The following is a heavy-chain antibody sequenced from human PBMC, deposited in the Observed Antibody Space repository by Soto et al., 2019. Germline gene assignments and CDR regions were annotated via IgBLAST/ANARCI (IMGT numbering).Heavy chain of an antibody. CDR3: TTDDVAVAGAEIDY. CDR1: GFTFSNAW. V-gene: IGHV3-15*01. Sequence: EVQLVESGGGLVQPGGSLRLSCAASGFTFSNAWMSWVRQAPGKGLEWVGRIKSKTDGGTTDYAAPVKGRFTISRDDSKKNTLYLQMNSLKTEDTAVYYCTTDDVAVAGAEIDYWGQGTLVTVSS. CDR2: IKSKTDGGTT. J-gene: IGHJ4*02. D-gene: IGHD6-19*01.